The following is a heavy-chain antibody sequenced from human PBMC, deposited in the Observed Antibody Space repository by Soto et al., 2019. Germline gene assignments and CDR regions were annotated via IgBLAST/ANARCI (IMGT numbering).Heavy chain of an antibody. CDR3: ASSHAGAHITAAVH. J-gene: IGHJ4*02. Sequence: QLQLQESGSGLVKPSQTLSHTCAVSGGSISSGGYSWSWIRQPPGKGLEWIGYIYHSGSTYYNPSLKSRVTISVDRSKNQISLKLSSVTAADTAVYYCASSHAGAHITAAVHWGQGTLVTVSS. CDR2: IYHSGST. V-gene: IGHV4-30-2*01. D-gene: IGHD6-13*01. CDR1: GGSISSGGYS.